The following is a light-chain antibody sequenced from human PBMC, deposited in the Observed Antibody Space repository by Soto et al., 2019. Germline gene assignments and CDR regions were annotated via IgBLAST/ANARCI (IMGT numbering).Light chain of an antibody. V-gene: IGLV2-14*01. CDR2: GVS. J-gene: IGLJ1*01. CDR3: ISYTASSTSYV. Sequence: QSALTQPASVSGSPGQSITISCSGTRSDIGSYNYVAWYQQFPGKTPKILIYGVSNRPSGVSSRFSGSKSGNTASLTISGIQAEEEADSYCISYTASSTSYVFGSGTKVTV. CDR1: RSDIGSYNY.